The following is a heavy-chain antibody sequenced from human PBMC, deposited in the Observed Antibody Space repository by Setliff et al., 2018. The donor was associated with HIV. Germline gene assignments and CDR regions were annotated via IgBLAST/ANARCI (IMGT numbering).Heavy chain of an antibody. J-gene: IGHJ4*02. V-gene: IGHV3-7*01. CDR3: ARVPSYYNFWSGYYFDY. Sequence: GGSLRLSCAASGFTFSNAWMNWVRQAPGKGLEWVGRIKSKTDGSEKYYVDSVKGRFTISRDNAKNSLYLQMNSLRAEDTAVYYCARVPSYYNFWSGYYFDYWGQGTLVTVSS. CDR1: GFTFSNAW. CDR2: IKSKTDGSEK. D-gene: IGHD3-3*01.